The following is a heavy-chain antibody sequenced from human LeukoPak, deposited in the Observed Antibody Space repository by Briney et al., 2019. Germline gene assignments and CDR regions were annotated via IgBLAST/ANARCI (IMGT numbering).Heavy chain of an antibody. CDR3: ARVQPAFDI. J-gene: IGHJ3*02. CDR1: GFTFSNYW. V-gene: IGHV3-74*01. D-gene: IGHD2-2*01. CDR2: INTDGSTT. Sequence: GGSLRLSCAASGFTFSNYWMHWVRQAPGKGLIWVSRINTDGSTTSYADSVKGRFTISRDNANNTLYLQMNSLRAEDTAIYYCARVQPAFDIWGQGAMVTVPS.